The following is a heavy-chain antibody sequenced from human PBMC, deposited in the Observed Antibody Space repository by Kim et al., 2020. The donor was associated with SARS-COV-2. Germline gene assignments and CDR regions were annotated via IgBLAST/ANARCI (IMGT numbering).Heavy chain of an antibody. J-gene: IGHJ5*01. CDR2: IGGVDGGI. Sequence: GGSLRLSCAASGFSFGIYAMSWVRQAPGKGLEWVATIGGVDGGIFHADSVKGRFTISRDNSKNTLYLQMTNLKTEDTATYYCARRPGRAAAGIAQFAPWGQGTLVT. V-gene: IGHV3-23*01. D-gene: IGHD6-13*01. CDR1: GFSFGIYA. CDR3: ARRPGRAAAGIAQFAP.